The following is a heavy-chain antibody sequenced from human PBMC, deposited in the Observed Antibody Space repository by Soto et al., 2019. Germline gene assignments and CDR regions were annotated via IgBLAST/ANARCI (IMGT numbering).Heavy chain of an antibody. CDR1: RFTFSRCP. J-gene: IGHJ6*02. CDR2: ISGSGGST. V-gene: IGHV3-23*01. Sequence: GWSLRLSCAASRFTFSRCPMSCVRQAPGKGLEWVSAISGSGGSTYYADSVKGRFTISRYNSKNTLYLQMNSLRAEDTAVYYCAKVARPSYYGMDGWGQGTTVTFS. CDR3: AKVARPSYYGMDG.